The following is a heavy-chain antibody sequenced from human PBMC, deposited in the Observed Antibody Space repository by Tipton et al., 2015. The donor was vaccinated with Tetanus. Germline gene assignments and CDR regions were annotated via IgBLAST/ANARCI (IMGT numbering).Heavy chain of an antibody. Sequence: GLVKPSQTLSLTCAISGDSVSSNTDAWNWIRQSPSRGLEWLGRTYYRSKWYNDYSLSVNSRININPDTSKNQLSLQLKSVTPEDTAIYSGGRDIGLGLDAFDIWGRGTMVTVSS. CDR1: GDSVSSNTDA. V-gene: IGHV6-1*01. CDR2: TYYRSKWYN. CDR3: GRDIGLGLDAFDI. J-gene: IGHJ3*02. D-gene: IGHD3-16*01.